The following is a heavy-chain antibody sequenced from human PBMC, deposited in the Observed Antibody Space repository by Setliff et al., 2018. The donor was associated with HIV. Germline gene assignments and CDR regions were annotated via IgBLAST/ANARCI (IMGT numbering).Heavy chain of an antibody. Sequence: PGGSLRLSCTTSGFTFGDYPMGWFRQAPGKGLEWVSFIRTKAYRGTTEYAASVEGRFSISGDDSKSIAYLQMNSLTTEDTAVYFCTRDRRGSNSWSGYNGGFDYWGQGALVTVSS. CDR1: GFTFGDYP. D-gene: IGHD3-3*01. CDR2: IRTKAYRGTT. J-gene: IGHJ4*02. CDR3: TRDRRGSNSWSGYNGGFDY. V-gene: IGHV3-49*03.